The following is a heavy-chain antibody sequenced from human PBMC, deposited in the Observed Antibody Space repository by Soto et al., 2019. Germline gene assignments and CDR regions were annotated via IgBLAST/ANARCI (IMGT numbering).Heavy chain of an antibody. CDR3: ARAVLGEPTIPYFGY. CDR1: GGSISSGDQY. CDR2: IHYSEST. V-gene: IGHV4-30-4*01. Sequence: TLCLTCTVSGGSISSGDQYWSWIRQPPGTGLKWLGYIHYSESTYYNPSLKSRITISVDTTKNQFSLKLSSGTAADTAVYYCARAVLGEPTIPYFGYRGQGNPVAGCS. D-gene: IGHD2-8*02. J-gene: IGHJ4*02.